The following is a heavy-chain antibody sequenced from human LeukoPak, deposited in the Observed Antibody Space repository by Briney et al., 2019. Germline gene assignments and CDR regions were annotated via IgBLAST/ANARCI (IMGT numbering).Heavy chain of an antibody. CDR3: ASAGESLVTTRNNWFDP. J-gene: IGHJ5*02. CDR2: ILYDGSRK. Sequence: GGSLRLSCAASGFTFSSYGMHWVPQAPGKGPEWGAVILYDGSRKYYAHSVKGRFTISRDNSKNTMDLQMNSLRAEDTAVYYCASAGESLVTTRNNWFDPWGQGSLVTVFS. V-gene: IGHV3-33*01. D-gene: IGHD4-11*01. CDR1: GFTFSSYG.